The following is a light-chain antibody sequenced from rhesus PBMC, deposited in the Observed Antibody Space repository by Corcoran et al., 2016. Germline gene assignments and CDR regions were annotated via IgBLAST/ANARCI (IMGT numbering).Light chain of an antibody. Sequence: DIVMTQSLDSLPVSLGERVTINCKSSQSLLDSSNNKNYLAWYQPKPGKDPIRLLYRASTREPGVPHRFRGSGSGTYFTLTIIGLQAEDVAVYYCQQYYSSPLTFGGGTKVEIK. CDR2: RAS. CDR1: QSLLDSSNNKNY. V-gene: IGKV4-1*01. J-gene: IGKJ4*01. CDR3: QQYYSSPLT.